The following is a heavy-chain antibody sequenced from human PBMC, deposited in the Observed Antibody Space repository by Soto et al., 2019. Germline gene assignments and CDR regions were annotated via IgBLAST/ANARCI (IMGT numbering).Heavy chain of an antibody. CDR2: TYYRSKWYN. J-gene: IGHJ6*02. CDR3: ARGITGTNLYYYYGMDV. D-gene: IGHD1-7*01. Sequence: SQTLSLTCAISGDSVSSNSAAWNWIRQSPSRGLEWLGRTYYRSKWYNDYAVSVKSRITINPDTSKNQFSLQLNSVTPEDTAVCYCARGITGTNLYYYYGMDVWGQGTTVTVSS. V-gene: IGHV6-1*01. CDR1: GDSVSSNSAA.